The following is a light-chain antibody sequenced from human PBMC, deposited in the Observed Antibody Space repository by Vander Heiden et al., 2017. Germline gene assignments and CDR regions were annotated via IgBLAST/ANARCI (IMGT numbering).Light chain of an antibody. Sequence: QSVLTQPPSVPAAPAQKVTIPCSGSSSNIGNNYVSWYQQLPGTAPKLLIYDNNKRPSGIPDRFSGSKSGTSATLGITGLQTGDEADYYCGTWDSSLSAGRVFGGGTKLTVL. V-gene: IGLV1-51*01. CDR2: DNN. CDR3: GTWDSSLSAGRV. J-gene: IGLJ2*01. CDR1: SSNIGNNY.